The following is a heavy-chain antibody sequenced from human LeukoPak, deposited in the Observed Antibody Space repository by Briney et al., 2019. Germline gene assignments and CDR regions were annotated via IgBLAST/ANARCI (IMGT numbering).Heavy chain of an antibody. V-gene: IGHV3-53*05. CDR1: GFTVSSNY. D-gene: IGHD2-15*01. CDR2: IYSGGST. CDR3: AKDGVVVAAGSDVRYYYYYYMDV. Sequence: GGSLRLSCAASGFTVSSNYMSWVRQAPGKGLEWVSVIYSGGSTYYADSVKGRFTISRDNSKNTLYLQMNSLRAEDTAVYYCAKDGVVVAAGSDVRYYYYYYMDVWGKGTTVTISS. J-gene: IGHJ6*03.